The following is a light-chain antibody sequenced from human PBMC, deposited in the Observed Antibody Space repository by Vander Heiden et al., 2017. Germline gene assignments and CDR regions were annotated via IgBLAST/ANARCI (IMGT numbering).Light chain of an antibody. V-gene: IGLV3-25*03. Sequence: SYELTHPPSVSVSPGQPARITCSGDALPKQYAYWYQQKPGQAPVLVIYKDSERPSGIPERFSGSSSGTTATLTISGVQAEDEADYYCPSADSSGTYVVFGGGTKLTVL. CDR2: KDS. CDR1: ALPKQY. CDR3: PSADSSGTYVV. J-gene: IGLJ2*01.